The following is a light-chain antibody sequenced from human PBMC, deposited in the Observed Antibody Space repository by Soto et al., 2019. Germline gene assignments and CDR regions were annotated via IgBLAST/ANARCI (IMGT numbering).Light chain of an antibody. V-gene: IGKV1-33*01. CDR1: QDISNY. CDR2: DAS. CDR3: QQYDNLWT. Sequence: DIQMTQSPSSLSASVGDRVTITCQASQDISNYLNWYQQKPGKAPKLLIYDASNLETGVPSRFSGSGSGTDFNFTISSLQPEDIATYYWQQYDNLWTFGQRTKVEIK. J-gene: IGKJ1*01.